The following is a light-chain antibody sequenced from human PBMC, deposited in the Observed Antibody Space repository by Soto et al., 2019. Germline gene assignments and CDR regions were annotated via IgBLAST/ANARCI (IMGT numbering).Light chain of an antibody. CDR3: QQYHNWPPIT. CDR1: QSVGSN. J-gene: IGKJ5*01. CDR2: DAS. V-gene: IGKV3D-15*01. Sequence: EIVMTQSPATLFVSPGERATLSCRASQSVGSNLAWYQQKPGQAPRLLIYDASNRATGIPARFSGSGSGTEFTLTISNLQSEDFAVYFCQQYHNWPPITFGQGTRLEI.